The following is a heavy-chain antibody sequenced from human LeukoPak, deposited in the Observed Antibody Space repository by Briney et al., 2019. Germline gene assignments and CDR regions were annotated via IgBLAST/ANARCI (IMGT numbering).Heavy chain of an antibody. Sequence: SETLSLTCTVSGGSISSYYWSWIRQPAGKGLEWIGRIYTSGSTNYNPSPKSRLAMSVDTYKNQFSLKLSSVTAADTAVYYCAREQGYGDYNYDYWGQGTLVTVSS. D-gene: IGHD4-17*01. CDR2: IYTSGST. CDR1: GGSISSYY. J-gene: IGHJ4*02. CDR3: AREQGYGDYNYDY. V-gene: IGHV4-4*07.